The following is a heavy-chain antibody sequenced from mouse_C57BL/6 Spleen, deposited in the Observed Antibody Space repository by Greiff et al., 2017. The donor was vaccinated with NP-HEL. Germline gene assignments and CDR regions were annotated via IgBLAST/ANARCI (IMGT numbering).Heavy chain of an antibody. J-gene: IGHJ2*01. CDR3: ARDDLYYFDY. V-gene: IGHV1-69*01. D-gene: IGHD2-13*01. CDR1: GYTFTSYW. Sequence: QVQLQQPGAELVMPGASVKLSCKASGYTFTSYWMHWVKQRPGQGLEWIGEIDPSDSYTNYNQKFKGKSTLTVDKSSSTAYMQLSSLTSEDSAVYYCARDDLYYFDYWGQGTTLTVSS. CDR2: IDPSDSYT.